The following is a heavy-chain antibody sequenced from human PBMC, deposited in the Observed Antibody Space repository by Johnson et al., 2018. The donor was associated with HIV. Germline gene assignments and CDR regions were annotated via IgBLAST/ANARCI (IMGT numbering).Heavy chain of an antibody. D-gene: IGHD6-6*01. J-gene: IGHJ3*02. CDR1: GFTFSSYA. V-gene: IGHV3-30*04. CDR3: ARDLGGGYSSSSYAFDI. CDR2: ISYDGSNK. Sequence: VQLVESGGGVVQPGRSLRLSCAASGFTFSSYAMHWVRQAPGNGLEWVAVISYDGSNKYYADSVKGRFTISRDNSKNTLYLQMNSLRAEDTAVYYCARDLGGGYSSSSYAFDIWGQGTMVTVSS.